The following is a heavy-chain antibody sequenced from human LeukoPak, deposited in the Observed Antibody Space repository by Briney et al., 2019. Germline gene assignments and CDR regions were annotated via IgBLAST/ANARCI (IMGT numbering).Heavy chain of an antibody. J-gene: IGHJ4*02. CDR2: MSPNSGDT. Sequence: GASVTVSCKASGYTFTSYYMHWVRQATGQRPEWMGWMSPNSGDTGYAQKFQDRVTMTRNTSISTAYMELSSLRSDDTAVYYCARGPPNWGYDYWGPGTLVTVSS. V-gene: IGHV1-8*02. CDR1: GYTFTSYY. D-gene: IGHD7-27*01. CDR3: ARGPPNWGYDY.